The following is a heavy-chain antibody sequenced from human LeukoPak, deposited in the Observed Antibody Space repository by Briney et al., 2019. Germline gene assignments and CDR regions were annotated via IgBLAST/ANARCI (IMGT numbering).Heavy chain of an antibody. J-gene: IGHJ4*02. CDR1: GGSFSGYY. CDR3: ARKASIRGGFH. D-gene: IGHD2-2*01. Sequence: SETLSLTCAVYGGSFSGYYWSWIRQPPGKGLEWIGEINHSGSTNYNPSLKSRVTISVDTSKNQFSLKLISVTAADTAVYYCARKASIRGGFHWGQGTLVTVSS. V-gene: IGHV4-34*01. CDR2: INHSGST.